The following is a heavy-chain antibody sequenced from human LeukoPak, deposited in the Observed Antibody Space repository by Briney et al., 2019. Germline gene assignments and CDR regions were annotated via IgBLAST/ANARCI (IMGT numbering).Heavy chain of an antibody. V-gene: IGHV3-73*01. CDR2: IRSKANSYAT. CDR3: TRLFAGNWFDP. CDR1: GFTVSSNY. J-gene: IGHJ5*02. Sequence: GGSLRLSCAASGFTVSSNYLSWIRQAPGKGLEWVGRIRSKANSYATAYAASVKGRFTISRDDSKNTAYLQMNSLKTEDTAVYYCTRLFAGNWFDPWGQGTLVTVSS.